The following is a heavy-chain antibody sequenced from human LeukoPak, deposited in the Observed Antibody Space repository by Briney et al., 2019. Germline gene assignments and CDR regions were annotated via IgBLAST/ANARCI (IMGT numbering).Heavy chain of an antibody. CDR2: IRYDGSNK. Sequence: GGSLRLSCAASGFTFSSYGMHWVRQAPGKGLERVAFIRYDGSNKYYADSVKGRFTISRDNSKNTLYLQMNSLRAEDTAVYYCAKSRSGSPHSFDYWGQGTLVTVSS. CDR3: AKSRSGSPHSFDY. J-gene: IGHJ4*02. CDR1: GFTFSSYG. V-gene: IGHV3-30*02. D-gene: IGHD1-26*01.